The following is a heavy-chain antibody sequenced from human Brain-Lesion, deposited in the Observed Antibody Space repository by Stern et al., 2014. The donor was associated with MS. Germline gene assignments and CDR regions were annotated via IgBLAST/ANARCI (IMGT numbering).Heavy chain of an antibody. CDR3: AKDGPALVTNWFDP. D-gene: IGHD5-18*01. V-gene: IGHV1-69*06. Sequence: VQLLESGPEVKKPGSSVQVSCKASGGTFGTYPITWVRQAPGQGLEWMGRIIPNFGSPNYAQKFQGRVTITADRSTTTVYMKLSSLKSDDAAVYYCAKDGPALVTNWFDPWGRGTLVTVSS. CDR1: GGTFGTYP. CDR2: IIPNFGSP. J-gene: IGHJ5*02.